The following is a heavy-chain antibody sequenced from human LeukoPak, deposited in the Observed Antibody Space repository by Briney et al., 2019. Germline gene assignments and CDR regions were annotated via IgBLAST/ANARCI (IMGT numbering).Heavy chain of an antibody. CDR2: IKQDGSEE. CDR3: ASFTIFGPYYYYYYMDV. D-gene: IGHD3-3*01. V-gene: IGHV3-7*01. Sequence: GSLRLSCAASGFTFSSYWMSWVRQAPGKGLEWVANIKQDGSEEYYVDSVKGRFTISRDNAKNSLYLQMNSLRAEDTAVYYCASFTIFGPYYYYYYMDVWGKGTTVTVSS. J-gene: IGHJ6*03. CDR1: GFTFSSYW.